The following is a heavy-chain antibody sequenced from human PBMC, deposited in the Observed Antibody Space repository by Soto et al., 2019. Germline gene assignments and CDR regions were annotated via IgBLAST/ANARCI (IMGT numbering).Heavy chain of an antibody. CDR2: INHSGST. D-gene: IGHD2-15*01. Sequence: QVQLQQWGAGLLKPSETLSLTCAVYGGAFSGYYWSWIRQPPGKGLEWIGEINHSGSTNYNPSLKSRVTISVDTSKNQFSLKLSSVTAAATAVYYCARGRRYVVAATFDYWGQGTLVTVSS. CDR1: GGAFSGYY. J-gene: IGHJ4*02. V-gene: IGHV4-34*01. CDR3: ARGRRYVVAATFDY.